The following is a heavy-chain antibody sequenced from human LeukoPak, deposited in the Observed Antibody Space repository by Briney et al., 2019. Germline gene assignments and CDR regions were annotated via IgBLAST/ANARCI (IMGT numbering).Heavy chain of an antibody. CDR2: IYYSGST. V-gene: IGHV4-39*01. CDR3: ASLAYYYDSSGYEYYFDY. D-gene: IGHD3-22*01. CDR1: GGSISSSSYY. Sequence: SETLSLTCTVSGGSISSSSYYWGWIRQPPGKGLEWIGSIYYSGSTYYNPSLKSRVTISVDTSKNQFSLKLSSVTAADTAVYYCASLAYYYDSSGYEYYFDYWGQGTLVTVSS. J-gene: IGHJ4*02.